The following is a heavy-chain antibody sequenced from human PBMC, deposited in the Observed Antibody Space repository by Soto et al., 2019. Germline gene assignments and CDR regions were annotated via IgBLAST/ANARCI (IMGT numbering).Heavy chain of an antibody. CDR3: AHSTIWGSYRSPFHS. D-gene: IGHD3-16*02. J-gene: IGHJ4*02. CDR2: IYWDDDR. V-gene: IGHV2-5*02. CDR1: GFSLNITGMG. Sequence: QITLKESGPTLVKPTQTLTLTCAFSGFSLNITGMGVGWIRQPPGKALERLALIYWDDDRRYSPSLKSRLTISRATSKAQVVLTMTNMDPVDTATYYCAHSTIWGSYRSPFHSWGQGTLVTVSS.